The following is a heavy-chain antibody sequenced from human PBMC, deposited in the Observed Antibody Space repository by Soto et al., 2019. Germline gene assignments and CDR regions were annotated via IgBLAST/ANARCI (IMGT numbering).Heavy chain of an antibody. CDR1: GFTFSSYG. Sequence: QVQLVESGGGVVQPGRSLRLSCAASGFTFSSYGMHWVRQAPGKGLEWVAVISYDGSNKYYADSVKGRFTISRDNSKNTLYLQMSSLRAEDTAVYYCAKVGGRAALWYYGMDVWGQGTTVTVSS. J-gene: IGHJ6*02. D-gene: IGHD6-6*01. CDR2: ISYDGSNK. V-gene: IGHV3-30*18. CDR3: AKVGGRAALWYYGMDV.